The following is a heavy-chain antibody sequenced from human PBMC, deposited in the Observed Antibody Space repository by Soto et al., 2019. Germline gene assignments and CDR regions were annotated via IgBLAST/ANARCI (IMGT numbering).Heavy chain of an antibody. D-gene: IGHD3-22*01. CDR3: ARERTAAYDSGGYYPQFDY. Sequence: GASVKVSCKASGYIFTNYYIHWVRQAPGQGLEWMAIINPLPTSGSTNYAQKLQGRVTMTTDTSTSTAYMELRSLRSDDTAVYYCARERTAAYDSGGYYPQFDYWGQGTLVTVSS. V-gene: IGHV1-46*01. CDR2: INPLPTSGST. J-gene: IGHJ4*02. CDR1: GYIFTNYY.